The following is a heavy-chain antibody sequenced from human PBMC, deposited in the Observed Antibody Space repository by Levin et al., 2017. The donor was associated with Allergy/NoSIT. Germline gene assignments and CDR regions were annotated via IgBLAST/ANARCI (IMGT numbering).Heavy chain of an antibody. CDR2: SKNKRNSFTT. V-gene: IGHV3-72*01. D-gene: IGHD3-3*01. Sequence: QSGGSLRLSCAASGFTFSDHYMDWVRQAPGKGLEWIARSKNKRNSFTTEYAASVGGRFTISRDDSKSSLYLQMNSLRSEDTAVYYCVAFLSGLGYWDQGTLVTVSS. CDR1: GFTFSDHY. J-gene: IGHJ4*02. CDR3: VAFLSGLGY.